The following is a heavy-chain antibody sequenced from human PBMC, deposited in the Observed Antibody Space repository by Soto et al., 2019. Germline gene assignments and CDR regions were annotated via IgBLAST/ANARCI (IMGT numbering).Heavy chain of an antibody. CDR3: ARHDPSTVTTLIDY. CDR2: IYYSGST. V-gene: IGHV4-39*01. J-gene: IGHJ4*02. D-gene: IGHD4-17*01. CDR1: GGSISSSSYY. Sequence: SETLSLTCTVSGGSISSSSYYWGWIRQPPGKGLEWIGSIYYSGSTYYNPSLKSRVTISVDTSKNQFSLKLSSVTAADTAVYYCARHDPSTVTTLIDYWGQGTLVTVS.